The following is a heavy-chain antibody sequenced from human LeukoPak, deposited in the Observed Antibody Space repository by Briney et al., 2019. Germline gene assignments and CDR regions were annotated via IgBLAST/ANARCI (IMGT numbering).Heavy chain of an antibody. CDR2: ISYDGSNK. CDR3: AKDGTMVLDY. J-gene: IGHJ4*02. D-gene: IGHD3-10*01. V-gene: IGHV3-30*18. CDR1: GFTFSSYG. Sequence: GGSLRLSCEASGFTFSSYGMHWVRQAPGKGLEWVAVISYDGSNKYYADSVKGRFTISRDNSKNTLYLQMNSLRAEDTAVYYCAKDGTMVLDYWGQGTLVTVSS.